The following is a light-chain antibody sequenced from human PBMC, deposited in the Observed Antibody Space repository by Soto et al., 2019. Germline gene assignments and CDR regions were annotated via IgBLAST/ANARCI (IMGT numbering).Light chain of an antibody. CDR3: QQYGTSPPT. CDR1: QSVSRNS. CDR2: GAS. J-gene: IGKJ3*01. V-gene: IGKV3-20*01. Sequence: EIVLTQSPGTLSLSPGEKATHSCRASQSVSRNSLAWYQQQPGQAPRLLIYGASSRATDIPDRFSGSGSGTDFTLIVSRLEPEDFAVYFCQQYGTSPPTFGPGTKVDIK.